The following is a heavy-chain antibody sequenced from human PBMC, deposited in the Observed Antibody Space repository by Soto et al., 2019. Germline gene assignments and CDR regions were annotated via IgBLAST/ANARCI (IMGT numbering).Heavy chain of an antibody. CDR3: ARGSWNDKYYFDY. J-gene: IGHJ4*02. Sequence: EVQLVESGGGLVQPGRSLRLSCAASGFTFDDYAMHWVRQAPGKGLEWVSGISWNSGSIGYAESVKGRFTIPRDDAKTSRYLQMNSLRSEDTALYYCARGSWNDKYYFDYWGQGTLVTVSS. D-gene: IGHD1-1*01. CDR2: ISWNSGSI. V-gene: IGHV3-9*01. CDR1: GFTFDDYA.